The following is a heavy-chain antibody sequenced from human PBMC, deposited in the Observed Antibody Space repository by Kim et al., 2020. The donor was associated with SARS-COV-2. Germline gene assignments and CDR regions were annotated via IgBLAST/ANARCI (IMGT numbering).Heavy chain of an antibody. CDR1: GFTFSSYG. V-gene: IGHV3-33*01. CDR3: ARDSYYDSSGYYYSSDY. Sequence: GGSLRLSCAASGFTFSSYGMHWVRQAPGKGLEWVAVIWYDGSNKYYADSVKGRFTISRDNSKNTLYLQMNSLRAEDTAVYYCARDSYYDSSGYYYSSDYWGQGTLVTVSS. J-gene: IGHJ4*02. D-gene: IGHD3-22*01. CDR2: IWYDGSNK.